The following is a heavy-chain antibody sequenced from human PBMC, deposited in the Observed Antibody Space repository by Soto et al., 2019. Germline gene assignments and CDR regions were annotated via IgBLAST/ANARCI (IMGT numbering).Heavy chain of an antibody. CDR3: AKKGCSSTSGYGGERYYYYDYMGF. CDR2: ISGSGGST. V-gene: IGHV3-23*01. J-gene: IGHJ6*03. Sequence: EVQLLESGGGLVQPGGSLRLSCAASGFTFSSYAMSWVRQAPGKGLEWVSAISGSGGSTYYADSVKGRFTISRDNSKNTLDLKMNSQRDENTAVYYCAKKGCSSTSGYGGERYYYYDYMGFWGKGTTVTVSS. CDR1: GFTFSSYA. D-gene: IGHD2-2*01.